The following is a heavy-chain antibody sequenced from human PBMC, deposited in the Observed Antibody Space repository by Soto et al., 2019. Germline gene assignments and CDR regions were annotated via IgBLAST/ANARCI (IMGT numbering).Heavy chain of an antibody. Sequence: VGSLRLSCAASGFTFSSYGMHWVRQAPGKGLEWVAVIWYDGSNKYYADSVKGRFTISRDNSKNTLCLQMNSLRAEDTAVYYCARDGMVRGVIAYYFDYWGQGTLVTVSS. CDR3: ARDGMVRGVIAYYFDY. CDR2: IWYDGSNK. J-gene: IGHJ4*02. CDR1: GFTFSSYG. V-gene: IGHV3-33*01. D-gene: IGHD3-10*01.